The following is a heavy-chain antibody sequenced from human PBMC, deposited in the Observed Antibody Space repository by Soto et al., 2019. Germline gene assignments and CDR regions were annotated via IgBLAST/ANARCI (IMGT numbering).Heavy chain of an antibody. Sequence: QVQLQESGPGLVKTSETLSLTCTVSGGSINSYSWSWIRQPPGKELEWIGNIFYTGNTNYNPSLKGRVSMSLDTSKDQFSLKRTSVTAADTALYYSARDLDYCGAGTYTPYGMDVWGQGTTVTVSS. CDR3: ARDLDYCGAGTYTPYGMDV. J-gene: IGHJ6*02. V-gene: IGHV4-59*01. CDR2: IFYTGNT. CDR1: GGSINSYS. D-gene: IGHD3-10*01.